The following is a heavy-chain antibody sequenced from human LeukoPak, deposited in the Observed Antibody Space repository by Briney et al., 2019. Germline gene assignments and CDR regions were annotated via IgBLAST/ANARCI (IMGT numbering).Heavy chain of an antibody. J-gene: IGHJ4*02. V-gene: IGHV3-21*01. Sequence: PGGSLRHPCAASGFTFSSYSMNWVRQAPRKGLEWVSAISSSSSYIYYADSVKGRFTISRDNAKKSLYLQMNSLRAEDTAIYYCARDSDVHCSGGSCTIFDYWGQGTLVTVSS. CDR1: GFTFSSYS. D-gene: IGHD2-15*01. CDR3: ARDSDVHCSGGSCTIFDY. CDR2: ISSSSSYI.